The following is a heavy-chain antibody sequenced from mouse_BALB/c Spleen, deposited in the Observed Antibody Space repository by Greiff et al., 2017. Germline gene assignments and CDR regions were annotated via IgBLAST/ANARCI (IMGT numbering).Heavy chain of an antibody. CDR2: IWAGGST. Sequence: VKLQESGPGLVAPSQSLSITCTVSGFSLTSYGVHWVRQPPGKGLEWLGVIWAGGSTNYNSALMSRLSISKDNSKSQVFLKMNSLQTDDTAMYYCARDRATPYYAMDYWGQGTSVTVSS. V-gene: IGHV2-9*02. J-gene: IGHJ4*01. CDR1: GFSLTSYG. D-gene: IGHD3-1*01. CDR3: ARDRATPYYAMDY.